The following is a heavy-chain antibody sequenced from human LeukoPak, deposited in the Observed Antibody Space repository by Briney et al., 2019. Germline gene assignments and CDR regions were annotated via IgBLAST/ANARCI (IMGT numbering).Heavy chain of an antibody. CDR3: ARRAGAYSHPYDY. J-gene: IGHJ4*02. CDR1: GFTVSSNS. D-gene: IGHD4/OR15-4a*01. CDR2: IYSDNT. Sequence: GGSLRLSCTVSGFTVSSNSMSWVRQAPGKGLEWVSFIYSDNTHYSDSVKGRFTISRDNSKNTLYLQMNSPRAEDTAVYYCARRAGAYSHPYDYWGQGTLVTVSS. V-gene: IGHV3-53*01.